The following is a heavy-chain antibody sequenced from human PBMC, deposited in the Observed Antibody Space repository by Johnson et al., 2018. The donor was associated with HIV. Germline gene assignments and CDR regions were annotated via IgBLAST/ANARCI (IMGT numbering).Heavy chain of an antibody. D-gene: IGHD6-19*01. Sequence: VQLVESGVGVVRPGGSLRLSCAASGFTFDEYGMNWVRQAPGKGLEWVSGINWNGGGTGYIDSVKGRFTISRDNANNSMFLQMNRLRAEDTALSYCAREVEFRIAGAGGRGDGFDIWGQGTMVTVSS. CDR1: GFTFDEYG. V-gene: IGHV3-20*04. CDR2: INWNGGGT. CDR3: AREVEFRIAGAGGRGDGFDI. J-gene: IGHJ3*02.